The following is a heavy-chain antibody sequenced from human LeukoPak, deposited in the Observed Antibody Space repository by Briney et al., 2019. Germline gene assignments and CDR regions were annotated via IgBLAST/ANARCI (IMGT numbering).Heavy chain of an antibody. Sequence: ASVKVSCKASGYTFTSYGISWVRQAPGQGLEWMGWISAYNGNTNYAQKLQGRVTMTTDTSTSTAYMELRSLRSDGTAVYYCARVTSSAARYLPFYYYYGMDVWGQGTTVTVSS. CDR1: GYTFTSYG. J-gene: IGHJ6*02. V-gene: IGHV1-18*01. D-gene: IGHD6-6*01. CDR3: ARVTSSAARYLPFYYYYGMDV. CDR2: ISAYNGNT.